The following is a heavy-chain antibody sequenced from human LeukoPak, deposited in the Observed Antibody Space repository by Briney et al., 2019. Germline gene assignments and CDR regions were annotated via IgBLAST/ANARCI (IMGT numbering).Heavy chain of an antibody. CDR2: IIPILGIA. V-gene: IGHV1-69*04. Sequence: GASVKVSCNASGGTFSSYAISWVRQAPGQGLEWMGRIIPILGIANYAQKFQGRVTITADKSTSTAYMELSSLRSEDTAVYYCARGSRGYSYGYWNAFDIWGQGTMVTVSS. CDR1: GGTFSSYA. D-gene: IGHD5-18*01. CDR3: ARGSRGYSYGYWNAFDI. J-gene: IGHJ3*02.